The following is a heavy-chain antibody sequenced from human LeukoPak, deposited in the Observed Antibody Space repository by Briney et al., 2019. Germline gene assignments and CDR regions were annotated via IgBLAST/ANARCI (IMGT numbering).Heavy chain of an antibody. CDR3: ARNRLTGYYEAFDI. CDR1: GFTFSSYG. V-gene: IGHV3-30*02. CDR2: IRYDGSNK. J-gene: IGHJ3*02. Sequence: GGSLRLSCAASGFTFSSYGMHWVRQAPGKGLEWVAFIRYDGSNKYYADSVKGRFTISRDNSKNTLYLQMNSLRAEDTAVYYCARNRLTGYYEAFDIWGQGTVVTVSS. D-gene: IGHD3-9*01.